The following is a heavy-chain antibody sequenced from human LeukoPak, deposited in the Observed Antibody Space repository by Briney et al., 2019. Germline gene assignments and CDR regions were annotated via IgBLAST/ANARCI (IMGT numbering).Heavy chain of an antibody. Sequence: PSETLSLTCTVSGGSISNSYYWGWIRQPPGKGLEWIGSIYYSGSTYYNPSLKSRVTISVDTSNSQLSLKLTSVAAADTAVYYCARHVAVAANYDYWGQGTLVTVSS. CDR2: IYYSGST. V-gene: IGHV4-39*01. J-gene: IGHJ4*02. D-gene: IGHD6-19*01. CDR1: GGSISNSYY. CDR3: ARHVAVAANYDY.